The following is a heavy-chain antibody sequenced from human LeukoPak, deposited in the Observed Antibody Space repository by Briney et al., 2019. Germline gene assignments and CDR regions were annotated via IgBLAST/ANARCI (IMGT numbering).Heavy chain of an antibody. V-gene: IGHV3-64D*09. Sequence: PGGSLRLSCSASGFTFSNYGIHWVRQAPEKGLEYVSAISSNGISTYYADSVKGRVTISRDNSKNTLYLQMSRLRAEDTAVYYCAKVTGSGSYLADAFDIWGHGTVVTVSS. CDR1: GFTFSNYG. CDR2: ISSNGIST. CDR3: AKVTGSGSYLADAFDI. D-gene: IGHD3-10*01. J-gene: IGHJ3*02.